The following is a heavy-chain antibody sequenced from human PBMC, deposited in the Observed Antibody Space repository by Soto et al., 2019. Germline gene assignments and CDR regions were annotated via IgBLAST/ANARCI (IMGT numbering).Heavy chain of an antibody. CDR3: ARDALDYDSNYYYGMDV. V-gene: IGHV1-18*01. D-gene: IGHD3-3*01. CDR1: GYTFTSYG. Sequence: ASVKVSCKASGYTFTSYGISWVRQAPGQGLEWMGWISAYNGNTNYAQKLQGRVTMTTDTSTSTAYMELRSLRSDDTAVYYCARDALDYDSNYYYGMDVWGQGPTVTVSS. CDR2: ISAYNGNT. J-gene: IGHJ6*02.